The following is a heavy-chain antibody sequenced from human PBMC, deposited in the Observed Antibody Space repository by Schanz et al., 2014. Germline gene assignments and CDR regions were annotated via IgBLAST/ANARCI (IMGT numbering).Heavy chain of an antibody. J-gene: IGHJ6*02. CDR2: LRSDGSRR. CDR3: AKIWKAHHLTGRPGWSDGMDV. CDR1: GFTFRSYP. D-gene: IGHD3-3*01. Sequence: AQLLESGGNLVQPGGSLRVSCVGSGFTFRSYPMTWVRQAPGKGLEWLAFLRSDGSRRDYADSVKGRFTISRDNSKNILYLQMNSLRAEDTAIYYCAKIWKAHHLTGRPGWSDGMDVWGQGTTV. V-gene: IGHV3-30*02.